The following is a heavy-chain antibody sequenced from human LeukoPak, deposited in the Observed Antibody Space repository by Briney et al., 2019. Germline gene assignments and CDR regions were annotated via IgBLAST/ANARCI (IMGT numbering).Heavy chain of an antibody. V-gene: IGHV3-30*18. CDR3: AKGSYYDSSGSFYFDY. CDR1: GFTFSSYG. D-gene: IGHD3-22*01. Sequence: PGGSLRLSCAASGFTFSSYGMHWVRQAPGKGLEWVAVISYDGSNKYYADSVKGRFTISRDNSKNTLYLQMNSLGTEDTAAYYCAKGSYYDSSGSFYFDYWGQGTLVTVSS. J-gene: IGHJ4*02. CDR2: ISYDGSNK.